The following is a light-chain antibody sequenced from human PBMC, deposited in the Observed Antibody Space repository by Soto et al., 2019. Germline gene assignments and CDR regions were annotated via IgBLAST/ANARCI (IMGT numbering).Light chain of an antibody. V-gene: IGKV1-9*01. CDR3: QQLNSYPYT. CDR1: QGVSNY. CDR2: AAS. J-gene: IGKJ2*01. Sequence: DIQLTQSPSFLSASVGDRFTITCRASQGVSNYLAWYQQIPGKAPKLLIYAASTLQSGVPSRFSGSGSGAEFTLTISSLQPEDFATYYCQQLNSYPYTFGQGTKLEIK.